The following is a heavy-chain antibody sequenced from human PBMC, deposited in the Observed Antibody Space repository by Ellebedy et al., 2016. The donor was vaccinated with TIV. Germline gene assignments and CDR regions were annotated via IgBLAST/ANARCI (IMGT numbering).Heavy chain of an antibody. Sequence: GESLKISCAASGFTFRNFGMHWVRQAPGKGLDWVAVIRYDGSNNYYADSVTGRFTLSRDNSKNTLYLQMNSLRSEDTAVYYCARDLIPMIVGLTGPHYGMDVWGQGTTVTVSS. CDR3: ARDLIPMIVGLTGPHYGMDV. J-gene: IGHJ6*02. D-gene: IGHD3-22*01. V-gene: IGHV3-33*01. CDR2: IRYDGSNN. CDR1: GFTFRNFG.